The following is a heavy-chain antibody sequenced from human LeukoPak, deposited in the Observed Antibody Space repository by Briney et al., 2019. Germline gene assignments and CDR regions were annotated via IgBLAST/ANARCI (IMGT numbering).Heavy chain of an antibody. CDR3: ARARDYGDYHIYDY. D-gene: IGHD4-17*01. Sequence: SETLSPTCSVSGGSISSYYWSWIRQPPGRGLEWIGYINYSGSPKYSTNYNASLNSRVTISVDTSKNQFSLRLRSVATADMAFYFCARARDYGDYHIYDYWGQGALVTVSS. CDR2: INYSGSPKYST. CDR1: GGSISSYY. J-gene: IGHJ4*02. V-gene: IGHV4-59*01.